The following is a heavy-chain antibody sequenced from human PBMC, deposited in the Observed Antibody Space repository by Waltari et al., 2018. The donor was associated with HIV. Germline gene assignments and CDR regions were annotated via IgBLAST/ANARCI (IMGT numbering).Heavy chain of an antibody. V-gene: IGHV4-39*01. CDR2: IYYTGTT. D-gene: IGHD2-8*01. CDR3: ARRPRMAGFYLYYGMDV. Sequence: QLQLQQSGPGLVKPSETLSLTCTVSGCSVLNSAYYWDFIRQSPGKGLEWIGNIYYTGTTFYNPSLKSRVTMSADLSKNQFSLRLRSVTAADTAIYYCARRPRMAGFYLYYGMDVWGQGTTVTVSS. CDR1: GCSVLNSAYY. J-gene: IGHJ6*02.